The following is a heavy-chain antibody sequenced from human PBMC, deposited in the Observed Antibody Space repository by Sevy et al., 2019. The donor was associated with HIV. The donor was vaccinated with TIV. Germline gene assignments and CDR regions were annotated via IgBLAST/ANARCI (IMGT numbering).Heavy chain of an antibody. Sequence: GGSLRLACVGSGFIFDDYGMHWVRRAPGKGLEWVALLSHDGGKKDYADSVKGRFTISRDNFKNTLYLQMNTLRRDDTAAYFCTKDPPVYGDFPYGMDVWAQGTTVTVSS. V-gene: IGHV3-30*18. CDR1: GFIFDDYG. J-gene: IGHJ6*01. CDR3: TKDPPVYGDFPYGMDV. CDR2: LSHDGGKK. D-gene: IGHD4-17*01.